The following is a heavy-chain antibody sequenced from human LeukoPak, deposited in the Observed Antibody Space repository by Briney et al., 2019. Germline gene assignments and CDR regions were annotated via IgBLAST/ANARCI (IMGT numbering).Heavy chain of an antibody. CDR1: GFSFDSYT. CDR3: ARDWNYADY. D-gene: IGHD1-1*01. Sequence: GGSLRLSCAASGFSFDSYTMNWVRQASGKGLEWVSYISSGSGTIYYADSVQGRFTISRDNAKNSLYLQMNSLRVEDTAVYYCARDWNYADYWGQGTLVTVSS. J-gene: IGHJ4*02. CDR2: ISSGSGTI. V-gene: IGHV3-48*01.